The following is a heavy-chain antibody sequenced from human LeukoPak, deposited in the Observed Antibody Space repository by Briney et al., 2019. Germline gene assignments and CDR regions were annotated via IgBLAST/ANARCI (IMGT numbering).Heavy chain of an antibody. V-gene: IGHV1-18*01. Sequence: GASVKVSCKASGYTFTSYGISWVRQAPGQGLEWMGWISAYNGNTDYAQKLQGRVTMTEDTSTDTAYMELSSLRSEDTAVYYCATERPSKRSGSYYGGYWGQGTLVTVSS. D-gene: IGHD1-26*01. CDR1: GYTFTSYG. CDR3: ATERPSKRSGSYYGGY. J-gene: IGHJ4*02. CDR2: ISAYNGNT.